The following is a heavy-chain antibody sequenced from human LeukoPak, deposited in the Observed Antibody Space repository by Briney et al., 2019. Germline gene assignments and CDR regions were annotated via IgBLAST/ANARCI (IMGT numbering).Heavy chain of an antibody. J-gene: IGHJ6*02. CDR1: GGSISSGGYS. CDR3: ARNSGYYSYYYYYGMDV. Sequence: SETLSLTCAVSGGSISSGGYSWSWIQQPPGKGLEWIGYIYHSGSTYYNPSLKSRVTISVDRSKNQFSLKLSSVTAADTAVYYCARNSGYYSYYYYYGMDVWGQGTTVTVSS. CDR2: IYHSGST. D-gene: IGHD3-22*01. V-gene: IGHV4-30-2*01.